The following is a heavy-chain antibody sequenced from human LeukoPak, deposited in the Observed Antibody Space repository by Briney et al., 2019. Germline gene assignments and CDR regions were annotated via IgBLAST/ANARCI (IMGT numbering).Heavy chain of an antibody. D-gene: IGHD3-3*01. J-gene: IGHJ4*02. CDR2: INAGNGNT. V-gene: IGHV1-3*01. Sequence: ASVKVSCKASGYTFTSYAMHWVRQAPGQRLEWMGWINAGNGNTKYSQKFQGRVTITRDTSISTAYMELSRLRSDDTAVYYCARDTSIFGVATEFDYWGQGTLVTVSS. CDR1: GYTFTSYA. CDR3: ARDTSIFGVATEFDY.